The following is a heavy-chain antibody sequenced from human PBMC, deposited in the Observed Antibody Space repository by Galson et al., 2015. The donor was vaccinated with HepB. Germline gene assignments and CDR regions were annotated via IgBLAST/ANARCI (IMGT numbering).Heavy chain of an antibody. V-gene: IGHV3-23*01. CDR3: ATVRGDYYARRFNYYYYMDV. CDR2: ISGSGGST. J-gene: IGHJ6*03. Sequence: SLRLSCAASGFTFSSYAMSWVRQAPGKGLEWVSAISGSGGSTYYADSVKGRFTISRDNSKNTLYLQMNSLRAEDTAVYYCATVRGDYYARRFNYYYYMDVWGKGTTVTVSS. D-gene: IGHD3-22*01. CDR1: GFTFSSYA.